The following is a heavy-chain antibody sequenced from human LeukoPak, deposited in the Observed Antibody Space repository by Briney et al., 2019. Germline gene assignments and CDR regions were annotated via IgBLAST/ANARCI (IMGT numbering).Heavy chain of an antibody. D-gene: IGHD4/OR15-4a*01. CDR1: GFTSRSYG. Sequence: GGSLRLSCAASGFTSRSYGMHWVRQTPGKGLEWVAFIWYDGSNKYYADSVKGRFTISRDNSKNTLYLQMNGLRAEDTAVYYCVKDPSANYWYFDYWGQGTLVTVSS. V-gene: IGHV3-30*02. CDR3: VKDPSANYWYFDY. CDR2: IWYDGSNK. J-gene: IGHJ4*02.